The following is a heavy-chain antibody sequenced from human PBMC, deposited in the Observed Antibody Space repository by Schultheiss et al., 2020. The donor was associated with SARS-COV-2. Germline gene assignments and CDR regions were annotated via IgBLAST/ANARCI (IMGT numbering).Heavy chain of an antibody. V-gene: IGHV1-2*02. D-gene: IGHD2-15*01. CDR1: GYTFTGYY. J-gene: IGHJ5*02. CDR3: ARSVVVVAATPDWFDP. Sequence: ASVKVSCKTSGYTFTGYYIHWMRQAPGQGLEWMGWINPNSAGTNYAQKFQGRVTMTRDTSISTAYMELSRLRSDDTAVYYCARSVVVVAATPDWFDPWGQGTLVTVSS. CDR2: INPNSAGT.